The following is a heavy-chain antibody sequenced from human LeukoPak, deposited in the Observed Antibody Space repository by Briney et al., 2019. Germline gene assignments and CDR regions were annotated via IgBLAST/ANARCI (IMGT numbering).Heavy chain of an antibody. J-gene: IGHJ4*02. CDR3: AKAPVTSCRGAFCYPFDS. CDR1: GFTLSSYE. Sequence: GGSLRLSCIASGFTLSSYEMSWIRQAPGKGLEWVSATSSSDDGKYYADSVRGRFTISRDNSRNTMYLQMNSLRAEDAAVYYCAKAPVTSCRGAFCYPFDSWGQGTLVTVSS. D-gene: IGHD2-15*01. V-gene: IGHV3-23*01. CDR2: TSSSDDGK.